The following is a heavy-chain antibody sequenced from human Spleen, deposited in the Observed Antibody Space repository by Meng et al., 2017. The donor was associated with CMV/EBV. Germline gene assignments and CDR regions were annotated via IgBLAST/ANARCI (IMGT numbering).Heavy chain of an antibody. CDR3: GRGKHYFDY. CDR2: SSSSGSTI. V-gene: IGHV3-11*04. CDR1: GFTFSDYY. Sequence: RLSCAASGFTFSDYYMGWIRQAPGKGLEWVSYSSSSGSTIYYADSVKGRFTISRDNAKNSLYLQMNSLRGEDTAVYYCGRGKHYFDYWGQGTLVTVSS. J-gene: IGHJ4*02.